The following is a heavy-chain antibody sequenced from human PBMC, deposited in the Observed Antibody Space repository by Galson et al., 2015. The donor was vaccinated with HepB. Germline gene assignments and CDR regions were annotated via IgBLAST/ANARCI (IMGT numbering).Heavy chain of an antibody. J-gene: IGHJ6*02. Sequence: SLRLSCAASGFIFSNYAMSWVRQAPGKGLEWVSAISGRGSSTYYAESVEGRFTISRDNSRNTLYLQMNSQRVEDTDTAVYFCAKFRVGGDYYLGVYFYYGMDVWGQGTTVTVSS. CDR2: ISGRGSST. CDR3: AKFRVGGDYYLGVYFYYGMDV. V-gene: IGHV3-23*01. CDR1: GFIFSNYA. D-gene: IGHD2-21*01.